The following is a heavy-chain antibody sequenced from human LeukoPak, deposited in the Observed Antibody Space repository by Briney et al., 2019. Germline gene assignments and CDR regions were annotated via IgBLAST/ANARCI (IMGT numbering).Heavy chain of an antibody. D-gene: IGHD2-2*01. Sequence: GGSLRLSCAASGFTFSSYAMSWVRQAPGKGLEWVSAISGSGGSIYYADSVKGRFTISRDNSKNTLYLQMNSLRAEDTAVYYCAKGVKEDCSSTSCYASPFDYWGQGTLVTVSS. V-gene: IGHV3-23*01. CDR3: AKGVKEDCSSTSCYASPFDY. CDR2: ISGSGGSI. CDR1: GFTFSSYA. J-gene: IGHJ4*02.